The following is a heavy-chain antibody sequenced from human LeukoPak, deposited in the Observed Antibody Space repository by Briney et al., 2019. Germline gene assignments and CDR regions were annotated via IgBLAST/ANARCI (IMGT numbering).Heavy chain of an antibody. J-gene: IGHJ5*02. Sequence: PSETLSLTCTVSGGSISSYYWSWIRQPPGKGLEWIGYIYYSGSTNYNPSLKSRVTISVDTSKNQLSLKLNSVTAADTAVYYCARHVRQYGDYANWFDPWGQGTLVTVSS. CDR2: IYYSGST. CDR1: GGSISSYY. D-gene: IGHD4-17*01. V-gene: IGHV4-59*08. CDR3: ARHVRQYGDYANWFDP.